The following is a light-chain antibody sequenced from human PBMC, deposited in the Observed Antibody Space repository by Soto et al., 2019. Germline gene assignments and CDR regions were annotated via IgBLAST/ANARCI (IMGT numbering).Light chain of an antibody. CDR3: ETWDGNTHVV. V-gene: IGLV4-60*02. Sequence: QPVLTQSSSASASLGSSVKLTCTLSRGHSSYIIAWHQQQPGKAPRYLMKLEGSGSYNKGSGVPDRFSGSSSGADRYLTISNLQFEDEADYYCETWDGNTHVVFGGGTKLTVL. J-gene: IGLJ2*01. CDR2: LEGSGSY. CDR1: RGHSSYI.